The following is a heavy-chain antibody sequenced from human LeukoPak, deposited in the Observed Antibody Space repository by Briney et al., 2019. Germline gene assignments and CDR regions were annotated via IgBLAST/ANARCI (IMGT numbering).Heavy chain of an antibody. J-gene: IGHJ4*02. CDR2: VYYSGSA. CDR3: ARHDRIIASPLV. V-gene: IGHV4-39*01. CDR1: GGSLSDTSFY. Sequence: KSSETLSLTCTVSGGSLSDTSFYWGWIRQPPGKGLEWIGSVYYSGSAYYNPSLKSRVTISVDTSKNQFSLKLSSVTAADTAVYYCARHDRIIASPLVWGQGTLVTVSS. D-gene: IGHD6-13*01.